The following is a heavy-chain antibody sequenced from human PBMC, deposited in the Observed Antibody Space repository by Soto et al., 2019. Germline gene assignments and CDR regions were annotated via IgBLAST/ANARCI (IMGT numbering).Heavy chain of an antibody. D-gene: IGHD3-3*01. Sequence: EVQLVESGGALVQPGGSLRLSCAASGFTFSSYWMTWVRQAPGKGLEWVANIRQDGTEKYYVDSVKGRFTISRDNARKSLYLQINSLRVEDSGVYYCARGGSTDYDFWSGLGEDYWGQGTLVTVSS. CDR2: IRQDGTEK. V-gene: IGHV3-7*01. CDR3: ARGGSTDYDFWSGLGEDY. CDR1: GFTFSSYW. J-gene: IGHJ4*02.